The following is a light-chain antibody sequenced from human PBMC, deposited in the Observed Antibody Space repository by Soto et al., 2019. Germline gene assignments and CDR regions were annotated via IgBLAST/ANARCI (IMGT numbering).Light chain of an antibody. CDR2: EVS. V-gene: IGLV2-14*01. J-gene: IGLJ3*02. CDR3: SSYTISSTRV. Sequence: QSALTQPASVSVSPGQSITISCTGTSSDVGGYNYVSWYQQHPGKAPKLMIYEVSNRPSGVSNRFSGSKSGNTASLTISGLQAEDEADYYCSSYTISSTRVFGGGTKLTVL. CDR1: SSDVGGYNY.